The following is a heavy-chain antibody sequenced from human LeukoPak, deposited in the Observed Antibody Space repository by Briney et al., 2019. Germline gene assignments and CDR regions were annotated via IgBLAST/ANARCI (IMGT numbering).Heavy chain of an antibody. D-gene: IGHD2-15*01. CDR3: ARDRNSGYCSGGSCYPLSAFDI. CDR1: GGTFSSYA. CDR2: IIPILGIA. Sequence: SVKVSCKASGGTFSSYAISWVRQAPGQGLEWMGRIIPILGIANYAQKFQGRVTITADKSTSTAYMELSSLRSEDTAVYYCARDRNSGYCSGGSCYPLSAFDIWGQGTMVTVSS. V-gene: IGHV1-69*04. J-gene: IGHJ3*02.